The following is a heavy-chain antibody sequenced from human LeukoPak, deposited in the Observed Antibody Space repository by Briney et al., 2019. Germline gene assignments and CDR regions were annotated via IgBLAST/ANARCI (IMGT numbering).Heavy chain of an antibody. J-gene: IGHJ4*02. D-gene: IGHD3-10*01. CDR2: IYHSGST. Sequence: SGPLSLTCAVSGGSISSGSWWSWVRQPPGKGLEWIGEIYHSGSTNYNPSLKSRVTISVDKSKNQFSLKLSSVTAADTAVYYCARYRGANEYYFDYWGQGTLVTVSS. CDR3: ARYRGANEYYFDY. CDR1: GGSISSGSW. V-gene: IGHV4-4*02.